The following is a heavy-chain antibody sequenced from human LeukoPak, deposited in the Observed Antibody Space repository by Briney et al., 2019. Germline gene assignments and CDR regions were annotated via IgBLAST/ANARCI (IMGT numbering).Heavy chain of an antibody. CDR3: ARVPSCSSTSCYTAYYYYMDV. V-gene: IGHV1-8*03. J-gene: IGHJ6*03. CDR2: MNPNSGNT. Sequence: ASVKVSCKASGYTFTSYDINWVRQATGQGLEWMGWMNPNSGNTGYAQKFQGRVTITRNTSISTAYMELSSLRSEDTAVYYCARVPSCSSTSCYTAYYYYMDVWGKGTTVTVSS. D-gene: IGHD2-2*02. CDR1: GYTFTSYD.